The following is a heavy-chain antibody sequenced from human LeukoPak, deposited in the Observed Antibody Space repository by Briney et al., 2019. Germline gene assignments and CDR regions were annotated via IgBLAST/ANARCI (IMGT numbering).Heavy chain of an antibody. CDR3: ARPSRDGYRYTFDY. D-gene: IGHD5-24*01. J-gene: IGHJ4*02. CDR2: IYNSGNT. Sequence: PSETLSLTCTVSGGSICSYYWIWIRQPPGKGLEWIGYIYNSGNTNYSPYLKSRVSISVDTPKNQFSMKLSSVTAADTAVYYCARPSRDGYRYTFDYWGQGILVTVSS. CDR1: GGSICSYY. V-gene: IGHV4-59*01.